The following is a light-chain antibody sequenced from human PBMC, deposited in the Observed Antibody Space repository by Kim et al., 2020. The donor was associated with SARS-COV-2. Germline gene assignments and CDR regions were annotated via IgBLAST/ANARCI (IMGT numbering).Light chain of an antibody. CDR1: QGINNY. V-gene: IGKV1-17*03. J-gene: IGKJ4*01. CDR3: LQHNTYPLT. Sequence: ASVGDRVTITCRASQGINNYLAWFQQKPGKVPKRLIYAASTLQSGVPSRFSGSVSGTEFSLTISSLQPEDSATYYCLQHNTYPLTFGGGTKVDIK. CDR2: AAS.